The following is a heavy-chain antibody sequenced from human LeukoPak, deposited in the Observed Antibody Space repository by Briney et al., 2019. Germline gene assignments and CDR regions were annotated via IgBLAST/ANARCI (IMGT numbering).Heavy chain of an antibody. CDR3: VRQSSGWYYFDY. CDR2: IYPGDSDT. J-gene: IGHJ4*02. V-gene: IGHV5-51*01. CDR1: GYSFTSYW. Sequence: GESLKTPCKGFGYSFTSYWIGWVRQMPGKGLEWMGIIYPGDSDTRYNPSFQGQVTIPADKSISTAYLQWSSLKASDAAMYYCVRQSSGWYYFDYWGQGTLVTVSS. D-gene: IGHD6-19*01.